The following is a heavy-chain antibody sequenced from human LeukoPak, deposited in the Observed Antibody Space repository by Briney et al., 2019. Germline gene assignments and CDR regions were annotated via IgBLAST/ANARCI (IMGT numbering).Heavy chain of an antibody. CDR2: LSRGGATT. D-gene: IGHD2-8*01. Sequence: GGSLRLSCTGSGFNFNMFAMNWVRQAPGQGLEWVSGLSRGGATTNYADSVKGRFTISRDKSKNMVFLQMNSLRPEDTAVYYCAKEQRIRHCSEGVCMEGYYFDYWGQGTPVTVSS. CDR1: GFNFNMFA. CDR3: AKEQRIRHCSEGVCMEGYYFDY. V-gene: IGHV3-23*01. J-gene: IGHJ4*02.